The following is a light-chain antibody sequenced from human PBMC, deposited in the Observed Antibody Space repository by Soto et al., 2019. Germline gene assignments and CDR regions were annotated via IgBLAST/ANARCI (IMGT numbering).Light chain of an antibody. Sequence: EIVMTQSPATLSVSPGERATLSCRASQSVSSNLAWYQQKPGQAPRLLIYGASTRATGIPARFIGSGSGTEFNLTIISRQSEDFAGYYCQQYNKWPPYTCGQGTKLEIK. CDR2: GAS. CDR1: QSVSSN. V-gene: IGKV3-15*01. CDR3: QQYNKWPPYT. J-gene: IGKJ2*01.